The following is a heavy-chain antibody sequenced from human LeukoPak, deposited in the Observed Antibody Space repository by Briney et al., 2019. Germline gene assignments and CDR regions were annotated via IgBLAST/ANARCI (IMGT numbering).Heavy chain of an antibody. D-gene: IGHD3-22*01. Sequence: SGTLSLTCAVSGGSISSSNWWSWVRQPPGKGLEWIGEIYHSGSTNYNPSLKSRVTISVDKSKNQFSLKLSSVTAADTAVYYCARDVDDSSGYYYFQHWGQGTLVTVSS. V-gene: IGHV4-4*02. CDR1: GGSISSSNW. CDR3: ARDVDDSSGYYYFQH. CDR2: IYHSGST. J-gene: IGHJ1*01.